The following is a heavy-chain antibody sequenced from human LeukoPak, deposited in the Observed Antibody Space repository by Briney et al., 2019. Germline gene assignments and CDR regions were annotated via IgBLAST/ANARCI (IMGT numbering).Heavy chain of an antibody. CDR1: GFTFSSYS. CDR3: ARFTGS. Sequence: GGSLRLSCAASGFTFSSYSMNWVRQAPGKGLEWVSSISSSSIYIYYADSLKGRFTISRDNVRKSLYLQMNSLRAEDTAVYYCARFTGSWGQGALVTVSS. CDR2: ISSSSIYI. V-gene: IGHV3-21*01. J-gene: IGHJ5*02.